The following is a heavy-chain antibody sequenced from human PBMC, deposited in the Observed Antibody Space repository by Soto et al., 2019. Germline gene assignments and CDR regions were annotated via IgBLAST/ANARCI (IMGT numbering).Heavy chain of an antibody. V-gene: IGHV1-58*01. CDR3: AAPIAAAGRSREYYYYGMDV. D-gene: IGHD6-13*01. CDR1: GLTFTSSA. CDR2: IVVGSGNT. J-gene: IGHJ6*02. Sequence: SVKVSCKASGLTFTSSAVPWVRQARGQRLEWIGWIVVGSGNTNYAQKFQERVTITRDMSTSTAYMELSSLRSEDTAVYYCAAPIAAAGRSREYYYYGMDVWGQGTTVNVSS.